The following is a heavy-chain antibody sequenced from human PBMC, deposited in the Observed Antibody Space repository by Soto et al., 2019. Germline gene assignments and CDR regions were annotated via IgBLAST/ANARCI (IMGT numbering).Heavy chain of an antibody. J-gene: IGHJ4*02. D-gene: IGHD3-10*02. CDR2: ISYDGSNK. CDR3: AKQMGTAYGLGVY. Sequence: GGSLRLSCAASGFTFSSYGMHWVRQAPGKGLEWVAVISYDGSNKYYADSVKGRFTISRDNSKNTLYLQMNSLRAEDTAVYYCAKQMGTAYGLGVYWGQGTLVTVSS. V-gene: IGHV3-30*18. CDR1: GFTFSSYG.